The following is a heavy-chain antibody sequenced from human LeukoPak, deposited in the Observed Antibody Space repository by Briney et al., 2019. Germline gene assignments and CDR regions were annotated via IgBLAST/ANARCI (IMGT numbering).Heavy chain of an antibody. CDR3: ASHSGYDYLDY. CDR1: GGSISSYY. CDR2: IYYSNRT. D-gene: IGHD5-12*01. J-gene: IGHJ4*02. V-gene: IGHV4-59*01. Sequence: SETLSLTCTVSGGSISSYYWSWIRQPPEKGLEWIGYIYYSNRTNYNPSLKSRVTISVDTSKNQFSLKLSSVTAADTAVYYCASHSGYDYLDYWGQGTLVTVSS.